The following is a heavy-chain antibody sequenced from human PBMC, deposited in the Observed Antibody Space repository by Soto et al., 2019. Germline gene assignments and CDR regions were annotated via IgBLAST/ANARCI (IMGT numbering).Heavy chain of an antibody. J-gene: IGHJ4*02. CDR3: AKDHRGYSHYFDY. Sequence: EVQLLESGGTLVQPGGSLRLSCAASRFNFSDYAMSWVRQAPGKGLEWVSTLSGSGGSTYYADSVKGRFTMSRDNSKKTLFLQMNSLRAEDTAVYYCAKDHRGYSHYFDYWGQGTLVTVSS. CDR1: RFNFSDYA. V-gene: IGHV3-23*01. D-gene: IGHD1-1*01. CDR2: LSGSGGST.